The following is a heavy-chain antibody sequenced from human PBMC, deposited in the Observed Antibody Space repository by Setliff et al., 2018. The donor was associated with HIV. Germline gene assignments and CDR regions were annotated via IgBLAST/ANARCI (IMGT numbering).Heavy chain of an antibody. D-gene: IGHD3-22*01. V-gene: IGHV3-21*01. J-gene: IGHJ6*04. Sequence: PGGSLRLSCAASGFTFSSYSMNWVRQAPGKGLEWVSSISSSSSYIYYADSVKGRFTISRDNAKNSLYLQMNSLRAEDTAVYYCARGYYDSRGYYYPFDYWGKGTTVTGSS. CDR2: ISSSSSYI. CDR3: ARGYYDSRGYYYPFDY. CDR1: GFTFSSYS.